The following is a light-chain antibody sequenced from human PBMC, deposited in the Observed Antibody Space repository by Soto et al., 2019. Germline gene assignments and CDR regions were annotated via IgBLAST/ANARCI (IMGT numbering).Light chain of an antibody. J-gene: IGKJ5*01. CDR1: QSISSGH. CDR2: GIS. Sequence: EIVLTQSPGTLSLSPGERATLSCRASQSISSGHLAWYQQRPGQAPRLLMYGISSRATGTPDRFSGSGSGTDFTLTSSRLEPEDLAVYSWQHYDYVPTFGQGTRLEI. V-gene: IGKV3-20*01. CDR3: QHYDYVPT.